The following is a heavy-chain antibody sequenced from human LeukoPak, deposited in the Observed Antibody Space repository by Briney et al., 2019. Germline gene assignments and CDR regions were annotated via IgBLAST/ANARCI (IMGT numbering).Heavy chain of an antibody. J-gene: IGHJ4*02. Sequence: SGGSLRLSCAASGFTFSTYWMSWVRQAPGKGLEWVAVISYDGSNKYYADSVKGRFTTSRDNSKNTLYLQMNSLRAEDTAVYYCAKDSLKFDSSGYLQDYWGQGTLVTVSS. CDR3: AKDSLKFDSSGYLQDY. V-gene: IGHV3-30*18. CDR1: GFTFSTYW. D-gene: IGHD3-22*01. CDR2: ISYDGSNK.